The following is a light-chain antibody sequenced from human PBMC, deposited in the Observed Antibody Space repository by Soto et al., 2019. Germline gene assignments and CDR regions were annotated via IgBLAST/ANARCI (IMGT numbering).Light chain of an antibody. CDR2: EVT. J-gene: IGLJ3*02. CDR1: SSDVGGYNY. CDR3: SSYAASNNFYFV. V-gene: IGLV2-8*01. Sequence: QSVLTQPPSASGSPGQSVTISCTGTSSDVGGYNYVSWYQQYPGRAPKLMIYEVTKRPSGVPDRFSGSKSGNTASLTVSGLQAEDDADYYCSSYAASNNFYFVFGGGTQLTV.